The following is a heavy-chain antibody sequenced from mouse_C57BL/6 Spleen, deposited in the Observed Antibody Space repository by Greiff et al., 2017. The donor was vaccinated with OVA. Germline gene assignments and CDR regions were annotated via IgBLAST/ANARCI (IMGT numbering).Heavy chain of an antibody. CDR3: ARSRGLSAWFAY. Sequence: QVQLKESGAELVKPGASVKISCKASGYAFSSYWMNWVKQRPGKGLEWIGQIYPGDGDTNYNGKFKGKATLTADTSSSTAYMQLSSLTSEDSAVYFCARSRGLSAWFAYWGQGTLVTVSA. D-gene: IGHD2-2*01. CDR1: GYAFSSYW. V-gene: IGHV1-80*01. CDR2: IYPGDGDT. J-gene: IGHJ3*01.